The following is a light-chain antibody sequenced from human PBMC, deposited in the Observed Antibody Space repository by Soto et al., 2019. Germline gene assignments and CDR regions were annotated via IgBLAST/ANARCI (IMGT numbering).Light chain of an antibody. Sequence: EIVLTQSPATLSLSPGERATLSCRASQSVGSFLAWYQQKPGQAPRLLIYDASNRATGIPARFSGSGSGTDFTLTVSSLEPEDFAVYYCQQRRSWPLTFGGGTKVEIK. J-gene: IGKJ4*01. CDR1: QSVGSF. CDR3: QQRRSWPLT. V-gene: IGKV3-11*01. CDR2: DAS.